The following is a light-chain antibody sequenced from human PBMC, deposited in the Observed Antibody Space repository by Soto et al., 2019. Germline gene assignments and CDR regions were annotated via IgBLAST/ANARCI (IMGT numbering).Light chain of an antibody. CDR3: QQYNNWPET. CDR1: QSVSSN. Sequence: EIVTTQSPATLSVSPGERDTLSCRASQSVSSNLAWYQQKPGQAPRLLIYGASTRATGILARFSGSGSGTEFTLTISSLQSEDFAVYYCQQYNNWPETFGQGTKVDIK. CDR2: GAS. V-gene: IGKV3-15*01. J-gene: IGKJ1*01.